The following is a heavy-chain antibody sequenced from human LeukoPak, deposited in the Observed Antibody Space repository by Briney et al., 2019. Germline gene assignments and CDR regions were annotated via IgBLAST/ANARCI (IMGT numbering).Heavy chain of an antibody. J-gene: IGHJ4*02. CDR3: ARHGSRVMATIEDS. V-gene: IGHV4-38-2*02. CDR2: IYHSGST. CDR1: GYSISSGYY. D-gene: IGHD5-12*01. Sequence: SETLSLTCTVSGYSISSGYYWGWIRQPPGKGLEWIGSIYHSGSTYYNPSLKSRVTISIDTSKSQFSLQVSSVTAADTAVYYCARHGSRVMATIEDSWGQGTLVIVSS.